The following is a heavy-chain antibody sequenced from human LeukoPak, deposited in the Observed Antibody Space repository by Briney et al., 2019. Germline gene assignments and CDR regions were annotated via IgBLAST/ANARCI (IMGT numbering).Heavy chain of an antibody. CDR2: INPNSGGT. V-gene: IGHV1-2*02. J-gene: IGHJ4*02. CDR3: ARDFPSSGWYHPFDY. D-gene: IGHD6-19*01. CDR1: GYTFTAYR. Sequence: ASVKVSCKASGYTFTAYRIHWVRQAPGQGLEWMGWINPNSGGTNYAQKFQGRVTMTRDTSISTVYMELRRLRSDDTAVYYCARDFPSSGWYHPFDYWGQGILVTVSS.